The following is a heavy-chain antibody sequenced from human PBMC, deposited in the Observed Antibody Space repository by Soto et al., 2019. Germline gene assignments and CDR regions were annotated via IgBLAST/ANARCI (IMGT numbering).Heavy chain of an antibody. CDR1: GGTFSSYA. CDR3: ARDNDRLQLGGNYYYIMDV. CDR2: IMPIFRTP. J-gene: IGHJ6*02. V-gene: IGHV1-69*12. Sequence: QVQLVQSGAEVKKPGSSVKVSCKASGGTFSSYAISWVRQAPGQGLEWMGGIMPIFRTPDYAQKFQGRVTITADESTSTAYMELSSLRPDDTGVYYCARDNDRLQLGGNYYYIMDVWGQGTTVTVSS. D-gene: IGHD5-12*01.